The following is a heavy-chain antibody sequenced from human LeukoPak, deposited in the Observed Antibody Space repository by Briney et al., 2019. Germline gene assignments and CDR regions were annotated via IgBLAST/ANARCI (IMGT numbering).Heavy chain of an antibody. CDR2: ISSSNRYT. D-gene: IGHD6-13*01. Sequence: GGSLRLSCAASGFTFSDYYMSWIRQAPGKGLEWVSYISSSNRYTNYADSVKGRFTISRDNAKNSLYLQMNSLRDEDTAVYYCARGRYSSSWKDYWGQGTLVTVSS. V-gene: IGHV3-11*06. CDR1: GFTFSDYY. J-gene: IGHJ4*02. CDR3: ARGRYSSSWKDY.